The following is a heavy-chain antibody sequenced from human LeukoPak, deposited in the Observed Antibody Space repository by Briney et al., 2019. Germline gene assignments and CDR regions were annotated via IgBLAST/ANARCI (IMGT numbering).Heavy chain of an antibody. CDR2: ISAYNGNT. CDR1: GYTFTSYG. CDR3: ARDGARITMVRGLRGAFDI. J-gene: IGHJ3*02. V-gene: IGHV1-18*01. D-gene: IGHD3-10*01. Sequence: ASVKVSCKASGYTFTSYGISWVRQAPGQGLEWMGWISAYNGNTNYAQKLRGGVTMTTDTSTSTAYMELRSLRSDDTAVYYCARDGARITMVRGLRGAFDIWGQGTMVTVSS.